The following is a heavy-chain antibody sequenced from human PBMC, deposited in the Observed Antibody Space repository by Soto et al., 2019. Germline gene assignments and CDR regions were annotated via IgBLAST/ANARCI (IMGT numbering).Heavy chain of an antibody. D-gene: IGHD1-1*01. CDR1: GYSFTTYG. V-gene: IGHV1-18*01. CDR3: ARDPGAETGFDP. Sequence: ASVKVSCKASGYSFTTYGVSWVRQAPGQGLEWMGWMSPNTGDTNYAQKFQGRVAMTSDTSTRTAYLDLWSLRSDDTAVYYCARDPGAETGFDPWGQGTLVTVSS. CDR2: MSPNTGDT. J-gene: IGHJ5*02.